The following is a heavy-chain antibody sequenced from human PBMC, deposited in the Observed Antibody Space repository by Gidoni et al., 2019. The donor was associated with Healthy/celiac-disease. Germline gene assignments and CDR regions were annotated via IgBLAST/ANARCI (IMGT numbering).Heavy chain of an antibody. Sequence: EVQLLESGGGLVQPGGSLRLSCAASGFPFSSYAMSWVRQAPGKGLEWVSAISGSGGSTYYADSVKGRFTISRDNSKNTLYLQMNSLRAEDTAVYYCAKDGSIVGATFTWGQGTLVTVSS. D-gene: IGHD1-26*01. CDR1: GFPFSSYA. CDR3: AKDGSIVGATFT. CDR2: ISGSGGST. J-gene: IGHJ5*02. V-gene: IGHV3-23*01.